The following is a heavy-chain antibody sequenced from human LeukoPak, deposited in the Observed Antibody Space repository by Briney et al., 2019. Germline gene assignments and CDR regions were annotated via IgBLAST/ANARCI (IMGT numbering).Heavy chain of an antibody. V-gene: IGHV4-39*01. CDR2: IYYSGTT. CDR3: ARALGYCSGGSCTRGYNWFDP. J-gene: IGHJ5*02. D-gene: IGHD2-15*01. Sequence: SETLSLTCTVSGGSISSSSYYWGWIRQPPGKGLEWIGTIYYSGTTYYNSSLKSRVTISVDTSMNQFSLKLSFVTTADTAVYYCARALGYCSGGSCTRGYNWFDPWGQGTLVTVPS. CDR1: GGSISSSSYY.